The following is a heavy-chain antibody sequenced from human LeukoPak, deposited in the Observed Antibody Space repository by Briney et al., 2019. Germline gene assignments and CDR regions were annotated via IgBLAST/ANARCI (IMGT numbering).Heavy chain of an antibody. CDR1: GDSISTYY. CDR2: IYHSGST. Sequence: KSSETLSLTCTVSGDSISTYYWSWIRQPPGKGLEWIGYIYHSGSTYYNPSLKSRVTISVDRSKNQFSLKLSSVTAADTAVYYCASRVVIKVPDAFDIWGQGTMVTVSS. D-gene: IGHD3-3*01. V-gene: IGHV4-59*04. CDR3: ASRVVIKVPDAFDI. J-gene: IGHJ3*02.